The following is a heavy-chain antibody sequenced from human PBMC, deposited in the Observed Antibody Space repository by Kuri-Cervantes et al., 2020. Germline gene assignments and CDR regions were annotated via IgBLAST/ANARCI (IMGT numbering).Heavy chain of an antibody. V-gene: IGHV3-74*01. CDR1: GLTFSSYW. CDR2: ITGDGSGT. Sequence: GGSLRLSCAASGLTFSSYWMHWVRQAPGKGLVWVSRITGDGSGTTYADSVKGRFTISRDNSKNTLYLQMNSLRAEDTAVYYCAKKLHTPQGNYYGSGSYFLPLDYWGQGTLVTVSS. J-gene: IGHJ4*02. CDR3: AKKLHTPQGNYYGSGSYFLPLDY. D-gene: IGHD3-10*01.